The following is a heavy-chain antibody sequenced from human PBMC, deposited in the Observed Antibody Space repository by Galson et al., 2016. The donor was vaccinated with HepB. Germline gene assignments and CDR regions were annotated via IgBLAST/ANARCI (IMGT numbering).Heavy chain of an antibody. V-gene: IGHV3-9*01. J-gene: IGHJ5*02. CDR2: ISWNSGTI. CDR3: AKAGTYSSSKGWFDP. Sequence: SLRLSCAASGFTFDAYAMHWVRQAPGRGLEWVSGISWNSGTIGYADSVKGRFTISRDNAKNSLYPQMNSLRPEDTALYYCAKAGTYSSSKGWFDPWGQGTLVTVSS. CDR1: GFTFDAYA. D-gene: IGHD6-13*01.